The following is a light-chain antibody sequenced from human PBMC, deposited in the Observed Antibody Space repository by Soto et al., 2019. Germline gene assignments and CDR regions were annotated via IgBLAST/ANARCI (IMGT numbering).Light chain of an antibody. CDR1: QSVSSNN. V-gene: IGKV3D-20*02. Sequence: EIVLTQSPGTLSLSPGERATLSCRASQSVSSNNLAWYQQRPGQAPRVVIYGASTRATGIPERFSGSGSGTDFTLTISSLEPEDFAVYYCQQRDNWPWTFGQGTKVEI. CDR2: GAS. J-gene: IGKJ1*01. CDR3: QQRDNWPWT.